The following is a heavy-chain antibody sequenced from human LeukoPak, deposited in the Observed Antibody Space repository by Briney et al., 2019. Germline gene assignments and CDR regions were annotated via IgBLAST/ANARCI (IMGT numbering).Heavy chain of an antibody. CDR2: ISSSSIYI. D-gene: IGHD3-22*01. J-gene: IGHJ3*02. CDR1: GFSFSSYT. V-gene: IGHV3-21*01. Sequence: GGSLRLSCAASGFSFSSYTMNWVRQAPGKGLEWVSSISSSSIYIYYADSVKGRSTMSRDNAKNSLFLQMNSLRAEDTAVYYRARSGYYSYDGFDIWGQGTMVTVSS. CDR3: ARSGYYSYDGFDI.